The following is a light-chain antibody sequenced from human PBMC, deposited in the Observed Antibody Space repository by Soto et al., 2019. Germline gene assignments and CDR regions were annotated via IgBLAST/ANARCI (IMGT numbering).Light chain of an antibody. Sequence: DIQMTQSPSSLSASVGDRVTITCRASQSITTYLNWYQQKPGKAPKLLMYAASSLQSGVPSRFSGSGSGTDFTLTISSLQPEDFATYYCQQSDSTPQTFGQGTKVDSK. V-gene: IGKV1-39*01. CDR2: AAS. J-gene: IGKJ1*01. CDR1: QSITTY. CDR3: QQSDSTPQT.